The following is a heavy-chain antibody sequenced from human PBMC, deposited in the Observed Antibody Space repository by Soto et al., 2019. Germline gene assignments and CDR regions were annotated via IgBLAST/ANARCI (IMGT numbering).Heavy chain of an antibody. CDR2: IYYSGST. CDR1: GGSISSSSYY. D-gene: IGHD3-22*01. Sequence: PSETLSLTCAVSGGSISSSSYYWGWIRQPPGKGLEWIGSIYYSGSTYYNPSLKSRVTISVDTSKTQFSLKLSSVTAADTAVYYCLLGSRWNDFAYPGQGTLVPVSS. CDR3: LLGSRWNDFAY. J-gene: IGHJ4*02. V-gene: IGHV4-39*01.